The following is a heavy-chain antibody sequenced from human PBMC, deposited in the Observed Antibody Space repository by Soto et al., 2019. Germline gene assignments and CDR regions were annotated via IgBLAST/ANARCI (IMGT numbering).Heavy chain of an antibody. CDR2: ISAYNGNT. J-gene: IGHJ3*02. D-gene: IGHD3-22*01. V-gene: IGHV1-18*01. CDR1: GYTFTSYG. CDR3: ARDRKAMIVVAPDAFDI. Sequence: ASGKVSCKASGYTFTSYGISWVRQAPGQGLEWMGWISAYNGNTNYAQKLQGRVTMTTDTSTSTAYMELRSLRSDDTAVYYCARDRKAMIVVAPDAFDIWGQGTMVTV.